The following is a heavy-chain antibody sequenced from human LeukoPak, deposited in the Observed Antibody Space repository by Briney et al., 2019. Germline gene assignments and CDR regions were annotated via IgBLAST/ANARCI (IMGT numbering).Heavy chain of an antibody. D-gene: IGHD3-16*02. CDR2: INHSGST. J-gene: IGHJ4*02. CDR3: ARLMITFGGVIGFDY. CDR1: GGTFSDYY. V-gene: IGHV4-34*01. Sequence: SETLSLTCAVYGGTFSDYYWSWIRQPPGKGLEWIGEINHSGSTNYNPSLKSRVTISVDTSKNQFSLKLSSVTAADTAVYYCARLMITFGGVIGFDYWGQGTLVTVSS.